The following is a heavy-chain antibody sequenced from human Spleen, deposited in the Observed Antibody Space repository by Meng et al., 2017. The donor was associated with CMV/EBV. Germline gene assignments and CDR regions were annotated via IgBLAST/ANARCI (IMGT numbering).Heavy chain of an antibody. CDR2: IYKSGST. Sequence: GSLRLSCTVSGGSVSSSSSYWSWIRQPPGKGLEWIGYIYKSGSTYYKSSLKSRLKFSVDTSKIQFSLKLTSVTAADTAVYYCAKSFLGYCSSCLYYFDYWGQGTLVTVSS. V-gene: IGHV4-61*01. D-gene: IGHD2-2*01. J-gene: IGHJ4*02. CDR1: GGSVSSSSSY. CDR3: AKSFLGYCSSCLYYFDY.